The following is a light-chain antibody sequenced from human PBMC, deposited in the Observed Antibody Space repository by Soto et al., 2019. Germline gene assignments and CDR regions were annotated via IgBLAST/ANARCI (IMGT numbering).Light chain of an antibody. CDR1: QSVRSNY. CDR3: KQYGGSPYT. V-gene: IGKV3-20*01. Sequence: EIVLTQSPGTLSLSPGERATLSCRASQSVRSNYLAGYQQTPRHATRLLISGASSRATGIPDRFSGPGSGTDFTLTISRLEPEDFAVYYCKQYGGSPYTFGQGTKLENK. J-gene: IGKJ2*01. CDR2: GAS.